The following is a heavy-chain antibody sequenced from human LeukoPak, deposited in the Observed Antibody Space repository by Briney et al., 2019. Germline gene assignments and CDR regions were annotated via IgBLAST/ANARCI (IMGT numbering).Heavy chain of an antibody. CDR3: ATVPYCSGGSCYAYFDY. D-gene: IGHD2-15*01. V-gene: IGHV4-34*01. CDR2: INHSGST. J-gene: IGHJ4*02. Sequence: SETLSLTCAVYGGSFSGYYWSWIRQPPGKGLEWIGEINHSGSTNFNPSLKSRVTISIDTSKNQFSLNLGSVTAADTAVYYCATVPYCSGGSCYAYFDYWGLGNQVTVSS. CDR1: GGSFSGYY.